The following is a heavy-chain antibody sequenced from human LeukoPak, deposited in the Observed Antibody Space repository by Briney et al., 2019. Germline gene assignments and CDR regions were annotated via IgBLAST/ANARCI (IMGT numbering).Heavy chain of an antibody. CDR1: GFSFSDRW. D-gene: IGHD1-14*01. CDR2: INKDGSEK. CDR3: ARSDHGPEY. V-gene: IGHV3-7*01. J-gene: IGHJ4*02. Sequence: GGSLRLSCSASGFSFSDRWMNWVRQAPGQGLEWVAIINKDGSEKHYVDSVKGRSTISRDNAKNSLYLQMNSLRAEDSAVYYCARSDHGPEYWGQGTLVTVSS.